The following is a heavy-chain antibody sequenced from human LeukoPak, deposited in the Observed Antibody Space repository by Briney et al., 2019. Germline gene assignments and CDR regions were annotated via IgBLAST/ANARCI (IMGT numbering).Heavy chain of an antibody. D-gene: IGHD3-22*01. CDR2: ISWNSGGI. V-gene: IGHV3-9*01. Sequence: PGGSLRLSCATSGFTFDDYAMHWVRQAPGKGLEWVSGISWNSGGIAYADSVKGRFTISRDNAKNSLYLKMNSLRAEDTAFYYCAKDTSFDTSGYSLDYWGQGTLVTVSS. CDR1: GFTFDDYA. J-gene: IGHJ4*02. CDR3: AKDTSFDTSGYSLDY.